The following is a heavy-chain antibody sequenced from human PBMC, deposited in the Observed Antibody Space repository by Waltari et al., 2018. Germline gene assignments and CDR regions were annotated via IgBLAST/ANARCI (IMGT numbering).Heavy chain of an antibody. CDR3: ARGYGSARRFDY. CDR1: GYTFSGYY. CDR2: INPNTGGT. D-gene: IGHD2-15*01. Sequence: QVQLVQSGAEVKKPGASVNVSCKASGYTFSGYYMHWVRQAPGQGLEWLGWINPNTGGTNYAQKFQGRVAMTRDTSINTFYMELSSLKSGDTAVYYCARGYGSARRFDYWGQGSLVTVSS. J-gene: IGHJ4*02. V-gene: IGHV1-2*02.